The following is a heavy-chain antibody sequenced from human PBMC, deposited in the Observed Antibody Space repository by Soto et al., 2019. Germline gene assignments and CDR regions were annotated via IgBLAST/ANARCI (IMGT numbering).Heavy chain of an antibody. V-gene: IGHV3-23*01. D-gene: IGHD3-22*01. CDR2: ISGSGDST. CDR1: GFTFSTYA. CDR3: SKERSSAWSFDY. J-gene: IGHJ4*02. Sequence: PGGSLRLSCAASGFTFSTYAMNWVRQAPGKGLEWVSGISGSGDSTYYADSVKGRFTVSRDNSKNTLYLQMNSLRGEDTAVFYSSKERSSAWSFDYWGQGTLVTVSS.